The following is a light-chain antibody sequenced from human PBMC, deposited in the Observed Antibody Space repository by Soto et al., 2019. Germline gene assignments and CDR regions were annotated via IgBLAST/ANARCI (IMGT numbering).Light chain of an antibody. CDR1: QSVSRY. CDR3: QQRSDWPLT. V-gene: IGKV3-11*01. Sequence: EIVLTQSPATLSLSPGERATLSCRASQSVSRYLAWFQQKPGQAPRLLIYGASNRATGIPARFSGSGSGKDFTLTIASLEPEDFAVYYCQQRSDWPLTFGGGTKVDIK. CDR2: GAS. J-gene: IGKJ4*01.